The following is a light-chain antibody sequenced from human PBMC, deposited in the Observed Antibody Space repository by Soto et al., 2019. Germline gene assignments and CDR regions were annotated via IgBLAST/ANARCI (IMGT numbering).Light chain of an antibody. V-gene: IGLV2-14*01. CDR2: EVT. Sequence: QSVLTQPASVSGSPGQSITISCTGTSSDVGGYNYVSWYQQHPGQVPKLTIYEVTNRPSGVSSRFSGSKSGNTASLTISGLQAEGEADYYCSSYTNSDTWVFGGGTKLTVL. CDR1: SSDVGGYNY. CDR3: SSYTNSDTWV. J-gene: IGLJ3*02.